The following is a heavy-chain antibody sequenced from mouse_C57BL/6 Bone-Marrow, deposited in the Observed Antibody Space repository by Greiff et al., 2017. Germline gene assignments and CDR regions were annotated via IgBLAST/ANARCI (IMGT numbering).Heavy chain of an antibody. CDR2: IYPGSGST. V-gene: IGHV1-55*01. Sequence: QVQLQQPGAELVKPGASVKMSCKASGYTFTSYWITWVKQRPGQGLEWIGDIYPGSGSTNYNEKFKSKATLTVDTTSSTAYMQLSSLTSEDSAVYYCAREKGGNYAMDYWGQGTSVTVSS. J-gene: IGHJ4*01. CDR3: AREKGGNYAMDY. CDR1: GYTFTSYW.